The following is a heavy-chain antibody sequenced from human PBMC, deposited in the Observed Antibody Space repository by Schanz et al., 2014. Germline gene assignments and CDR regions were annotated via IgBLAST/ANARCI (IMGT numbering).Heavy chain of an antibody. CDR3: ARGYGDSPTDF. D-gene: IGHD4-17*01. J-gene: IGHJ4*02. CDR2: IIPILGIA. CDR1: GGTFNSYT. Sequence: QVQLVQSGAEVKKPGSSMKVSCKASGGTFNSYTINWVRQAIGQGPEWMGRIIPILGIANYAQKFQGRVTITADRSTSTAYMELSSLRSEDTAVYYCARGYGDSPTDFWGQGTLVTVSS. V-gene: IGHV1-69*02.